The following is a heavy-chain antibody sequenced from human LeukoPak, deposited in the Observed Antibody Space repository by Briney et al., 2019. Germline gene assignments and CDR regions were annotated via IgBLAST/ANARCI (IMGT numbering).Heavy chain of an antibody. CDR3: ARSVYTGGVFDN. CDR2: IYYSGST. V-gene: IGHV4-59*12. Sequence: SETLSLTCTVSGGSISSYYWSWIRQPPGKGLEWIGSIYYSGSTYYNPSLKSRVTISVDTSKNQFSLKLSSVTAADTAVYYCARSVYTGGVFDNWGQGTLVTVSS. J-gene: IGHJ4*02. D-gene: IGHD2-8*02. CDR1: GGSISSYY.